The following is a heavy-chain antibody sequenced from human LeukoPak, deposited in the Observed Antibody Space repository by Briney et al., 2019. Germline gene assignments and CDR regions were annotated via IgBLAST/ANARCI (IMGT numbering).Heavy chain of an antibody. J-gene: IGHJ4*02. Sequence: SETLSLTCDVYGGSFSGYYWSWIRQPPGKGLEWIGEINHSGSTNYNPSLKSRVTISVDTSKNQFSLKLSSVTAADTAVYYCARGQYSSGWYQYWGQGTLVTVSS. CDR3: ARGQYSSGWYQY. CDR1: GGSFSGYY. D-gene: IGHD6-19*01. V-gene: IGHV4-34*01. CDR2: INHSGST.